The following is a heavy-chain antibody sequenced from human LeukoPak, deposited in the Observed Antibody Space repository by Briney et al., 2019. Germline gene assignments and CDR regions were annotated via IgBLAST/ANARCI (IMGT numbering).Heavy chain of an antibody. D-gene: IGHD7-27*01. CDR3: AKGVWAPRFDP. CDR2: INHNGGT. Sequence: SETLSLTCAVYGTSFSYDYWSWIRQPPGKGLGWIGEINHNGGTNYNPSLKSRVTISAEKSKSQFSLKLTSVTAEDTAVYYCAKGVWAPRFDPWGQGTLVTVSS. V-gene: IGHV4-34*01. CDR1: GTSFSYDY. J-gene: IGHJ5*02.